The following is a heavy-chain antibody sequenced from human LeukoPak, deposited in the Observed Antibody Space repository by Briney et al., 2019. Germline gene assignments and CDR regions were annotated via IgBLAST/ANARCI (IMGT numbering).Heavy chain of an antibody. CDR2: INPNSGGT. CDR3: AAGYSSSWSSFDY. D-gene: IGHD6-13*01. V-gene: IGHV1-2*02. CDR1: GYTFTGYY. J-gene: IGHJ4*02. Sequence: SVKVSCKASGYTFTGYYMHWVRQAPGQGLEWMGWINPNSGGTNYAQKFQGRVTMTRDTSISTAYMELSRLRSDDTAVYYCAAGYSSSWSSFDYWGQGTLVTVSS.